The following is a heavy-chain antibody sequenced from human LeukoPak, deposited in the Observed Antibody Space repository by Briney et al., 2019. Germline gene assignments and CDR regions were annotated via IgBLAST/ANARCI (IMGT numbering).Heavy chain of an antibody. CDR3: AKDPVVPAAIRGVYFDY. D-gene: IGHD2-2*02. CDR2: ISSTGSTI. V-gene: IGHV3-11*01. Sequence: GGSLRLSCAASGFTFSDYYMSWIRQAPGKGLEWVSYISSTGSTIFYADSVKGRFIISRDNSKNTLYLQMNSLRAEDTAVYYCAKDPVVPAAIRGVYFDYWGQGTLVTVSS. J-gene: IGHJ4*02. CDR1: GFTFSDYY.